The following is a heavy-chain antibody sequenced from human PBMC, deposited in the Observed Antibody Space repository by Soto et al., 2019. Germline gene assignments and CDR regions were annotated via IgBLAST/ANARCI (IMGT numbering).Heavy chain of an antibody. CDR2: INPSGGST. V-gene: IGHV1-46*01. J-gene: IGHJ1*01. CDR3: AKRPLSSGSYPLYFQH. D-gene: IGHD1-26*01. Sequence: GASVKVSCKASGYTFTRDYMHWVRQAPGQGLEWMGIINPSGGSTSYAQKFQGRVTMTRDTSTSTVYMELSSLRAEDTAVYYCAKRPLSSGSYPLYFQHWGQGTLVTVSS. CDR1: GYTFTRDY.